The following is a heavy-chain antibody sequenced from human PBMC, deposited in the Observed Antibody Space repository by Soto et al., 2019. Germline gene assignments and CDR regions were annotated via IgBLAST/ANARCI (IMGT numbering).Heavy chain of an antibody. D-gene: IGHD6-13*01. CDR1: GYSFTTHG. CDR2: MNPNTGNT. J-gene: IGHJ4*02. V-gene: IGHV1-8*01. Sequence: ASVKVSCKASGYSFTTHGISWVRRAPGHGLEWMGWMNPNTGNTAYAQKFQGRLTLTRDTSISAAYMDLSSLTPEDTAVYYCARGFSSYSDFWAQGTLVTVSS. CDR3: ARGFSSYSDF.